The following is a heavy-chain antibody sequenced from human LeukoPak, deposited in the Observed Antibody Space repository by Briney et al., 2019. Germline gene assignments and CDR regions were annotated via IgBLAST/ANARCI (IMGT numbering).Heavy chain of an antibody. CDR1: GGSFSGYY. V-gene: IGHV4-34*01. CDR3: ARGAGVVVVPAATYFDY. Sequence: PSETLSLTCAVYGGSFSGYYWSWIRQPPGKGLEWTGEINHSGSTNYNPSLKSRVTISVDTSKNQFSLKLSSVTAADTAVYYCARGAGVVVVPAATYFDYWGQGTLVTVSS. D-gene: IGHD2-2*01. CDR2: INHSGST. J-gene: IGHJ4*02.